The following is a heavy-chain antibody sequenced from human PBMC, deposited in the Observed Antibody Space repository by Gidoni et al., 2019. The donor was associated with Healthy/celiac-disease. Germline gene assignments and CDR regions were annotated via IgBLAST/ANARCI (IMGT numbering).Heavy chain of an antibody. CDR3: ARWYRSSLDY. CDR1: GFTFSSYR. J-gene: IGHJ4*02. D-gene: IGHD6-13*01. CDR2: ISSSSSYI. V-gene: IGHV3-21*01. Sequence: EVQRVEDGGGLVKPGGALTHPWAASGFTFSSYRLNWVRQAPGKVLAWVSSISSSSSYIYYADSVKGRFTISRDNAKNSLYLQMSSLRADDTAVYYCARWYRSSLDYWGQGTLVTVSS.